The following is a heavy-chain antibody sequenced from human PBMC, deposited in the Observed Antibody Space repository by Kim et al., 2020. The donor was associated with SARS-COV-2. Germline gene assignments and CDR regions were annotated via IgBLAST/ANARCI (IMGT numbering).Heavy chain of an antibody. Sequence: SETLSLTCTVSGGSISSGGYYWSWIRQHPGKGLEWIGYIYYSGSTYYNPSLKSRVTISVDTSKNQFSLKLSSVTAADTAVYYCARVVCGGDCYGWFDPWGQGTLVTVSS. J-gene: IGHJ5*02. D-gene: IGHD2-21*02. CDR3: ARVVCGGDCYGWFDP. CDR1: GGSISSGGYY. V-gene: IGHV4-31*03. CDR2: IYYSGST.